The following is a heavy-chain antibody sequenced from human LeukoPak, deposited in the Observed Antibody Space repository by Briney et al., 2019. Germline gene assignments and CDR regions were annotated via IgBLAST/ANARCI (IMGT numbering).Heavy chain of an antibody. CDR2: IYTSGST. CDR1: GRSISSYY. D-gene: IGHD6-13*01. CDR3: ASSLAAAGTGEYYYYYYMDV. Sequence: SETLSLTCTVSGRSISSYYWSWIRQPPGKGLEWIGYIYTSGSTNYNPSHKSRVTISVDTSKNQFSLKLSSVTAADTAVYYCASSLAAAGTGEYYYYYYMDVWGKGTTVTVPS. V-gene: IGHV4-4*09. J-gene: IGHJ6*03.